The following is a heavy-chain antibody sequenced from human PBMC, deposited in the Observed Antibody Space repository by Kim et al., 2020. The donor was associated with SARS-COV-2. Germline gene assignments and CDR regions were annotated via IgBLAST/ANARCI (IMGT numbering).Heavy chain of an antibody. CDR2: IKADGSEK. Sequence: GGSLRLSCAVSGFTFSSYWMTWVRQAPGKGLEWVANIKADGSEKYYVDSVKGRFTISRDNAKNSLYLQMNSLRAEDTAVYYCARDRAPRGYSGYDLNWG. CDR1: GFTFSSYW. D-gene: IGHD5-12*01. V-gene: IGHV3-7*01. CDR3: ARDRAPRGYSGYDLN. J-gene: IGHJ1*01.